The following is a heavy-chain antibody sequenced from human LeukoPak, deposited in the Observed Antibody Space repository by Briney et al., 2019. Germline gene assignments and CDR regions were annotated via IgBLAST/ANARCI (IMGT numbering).Heavy chain of an antibody. CDR3: AKGTKRYREVSSFDS. CDR1: GFTFTTFT. V-gene: IGHV3-23*01. Sequence: HSGGSLRLSCAASGFTFTTFTMNWVRQAPGKGLEWVSAINRGGGGTYYADFVKGRFTISRDNSENTLYLQMNSLRAEDTATYYCAKGTKRYREVSSFDSWGQGTQVTVSS. CDR2: INRGGGGT. J-gene: IGHJ4*02. D-gene: IGHD3-10*01.